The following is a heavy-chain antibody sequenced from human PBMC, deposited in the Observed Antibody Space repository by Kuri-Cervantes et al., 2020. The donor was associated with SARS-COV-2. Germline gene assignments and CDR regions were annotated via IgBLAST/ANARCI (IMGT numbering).Heavy chain of an antibody. V-gene: IGHV1-2*02. CDR3: ARDRYCSSTSCSYWFDH. CDR2: INPNSGGT. CDR1: GYTFTGYY. D-gene: IGHD2-2*01. Sequence: ASVKVSCKASGYTFTGYYMHWVRQAPGQGLEWMGWINPNSGGTNYAQKFQGRVTMTRDTSISTAYMELSRLRSDDTAVYYCARDRYCSSTSCSYWFDHWGQGALVTVSS. J-gene: IGHJ5*02.